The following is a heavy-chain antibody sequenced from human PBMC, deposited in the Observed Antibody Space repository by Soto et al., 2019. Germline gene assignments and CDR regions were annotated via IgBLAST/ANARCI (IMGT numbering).Heavy chain of an antibody. CDR2: INHSGST. Sequence: QVQLQQWGAVLLKPSETLYLTCAVYGGSFRGYYWSWIRQPPGKGLEWIGEINHSGSTNYNPSLKSRVTISVDTSKNQFSLKLSSVTAADTSVYYCARGRVFGVVCGRPRLDYWGQGTLVTVSS. D-gene: IGHD3-3*01. CDR1: GGSFRGYY. V-gene: IGHV4-34*01. CDR3: ARGRVFGVVCGRPRLDY. J-gene: IGHJ4*02.